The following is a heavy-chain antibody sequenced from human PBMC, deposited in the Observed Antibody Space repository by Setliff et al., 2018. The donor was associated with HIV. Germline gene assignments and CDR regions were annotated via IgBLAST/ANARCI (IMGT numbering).Heavy chain of an antibody. V-gene: IGHV1-18*01. CDR2: ITGYNGNT. CDR1: GYIFTNYG. J-gene: IGHJ3*02. Sequence: ASVKVSCKASGYIFTNYGISWVRQAPGQGLEWMGWITGYNGNTNYAQKFQGRVTMTRDTSISTAYMELSRLRSDDTAVYYCARDGGPYGDYGGGAFDIWGQGTMVTVSS. D-gene: IGHD4-17*01. CDR3: ARDGGPYGDYGGGAFDI.